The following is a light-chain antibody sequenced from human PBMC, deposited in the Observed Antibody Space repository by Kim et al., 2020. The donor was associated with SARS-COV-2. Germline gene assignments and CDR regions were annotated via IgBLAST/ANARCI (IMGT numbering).Light chain of an antibody. CDR2: GAS. Sequence: EIVLTQSPGTLSLSPGERATLSCRAGQSVSGTYLAWYQQKPGQAPRLLIYGASSRATGVPGRFSGSGSGTDFILTISRLEPEDFAVYYCHLYGSSPLFGPGTKVDIK. CDR3: HLYGSSPL. V-gene: IGKV3-20*01. CDR1: QSVSGTY. J-gene: IGKJ3*01.